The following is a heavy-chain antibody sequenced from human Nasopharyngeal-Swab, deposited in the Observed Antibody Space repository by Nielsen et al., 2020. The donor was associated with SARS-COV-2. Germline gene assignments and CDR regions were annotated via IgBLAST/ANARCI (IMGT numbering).Heavy chain of an antibody. J-gene: IGHJ5*02. CDR3: ARGGSGAGWFDP. D-gene: IGHD1-26*01. CDR2: VYHSGDT. V-gene: IGHV4-59*01. Sequence: WIRQSPGKGLQWIGYVYHSGDTSYNPALRSRVTISADTSANQFSLRLTSVTTADTAPYFCARGGSGAGWFDPWGQGTLVTVSS.